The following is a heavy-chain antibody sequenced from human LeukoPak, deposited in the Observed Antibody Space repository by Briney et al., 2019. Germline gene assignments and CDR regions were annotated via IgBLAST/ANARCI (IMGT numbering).Heavy chain of an antibody. V-gene: IGHV4-30-4*01. CDR1: GGSISSGDYY. CDR2: IYYSGST. Sequence: PSETLSLTCTVSGGSISSGDYYWSWIRQPPGKGLEWIGYIYYSGSTYYNPSLKSRVTISVDTSKNQFSLKLSSVTAADTAVYYCARYYYDSGNAFDIWGQGTMVTVSS. CDR3: ARYYYDSGNAFDI. D-gene: IGHD3-22*01. J-gene: IGHJ3*02.